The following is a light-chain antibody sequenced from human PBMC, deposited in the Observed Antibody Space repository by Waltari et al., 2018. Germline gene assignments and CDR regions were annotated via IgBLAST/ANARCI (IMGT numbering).Light chain of an antibody. J-gene: IGKJ4*01. CDR3: QQRSNWPSLS. V-gene: IGKV3-11*01. Sequence: EIVLTQSPATLSLSPGERATLSCRASQSVSSFLAWFQQKPGQAPRLLIFDASKRATDSPARFSATGSGTDFTLTISSLEPEDFAVYYCQQRSNWPSLSFGGGTKVEIK. CDR1: QSVSSF. CDR2: DAS.